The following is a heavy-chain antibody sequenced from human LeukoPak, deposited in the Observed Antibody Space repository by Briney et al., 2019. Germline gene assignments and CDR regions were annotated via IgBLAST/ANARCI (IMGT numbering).Heavy chain of an antibody. CDR1: GYTFTDYY. CDR3: ATVHHRYYDFWSGYYTTNY. J-gene: IGHJ4*02. V-gene: IGHV1-2*02. CDR2: INPNSGGT. D-gene: IGHD3-3*01. Sequence: ASVKVSCKASGYTFTDYYMHWVRQAPGQGLEWMGLINPNSGGTNYAQKFQGRVTMTRDTSISTAYMELSRLRSDDTAVYYCATVHHRYYDFWSGYYTTNYWGQGTLVTVSS.